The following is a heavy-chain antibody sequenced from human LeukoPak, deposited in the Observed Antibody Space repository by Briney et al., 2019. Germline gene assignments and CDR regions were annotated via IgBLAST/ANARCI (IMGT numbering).Heavy chain of an antibody. J-gene: IGHJ4*02. V-gene: IGHV3-74*01. Sequence: PGGSLRLSCVASGFTFSSYWMHWVRQDPRKGLVWVSRISGDGRNINYADSVRGRFTISRDDAKNTLYLQMNTLRVEDTAVYYCARRAPYGSGSYFPNFDYWGQGTLVTVSS. CDR1: GFTFSSYW. CDR3: ARRAPYGSGSYFPNFDY. CDR2: ISGDGRNI. D-gene: IGHD3-10*01.